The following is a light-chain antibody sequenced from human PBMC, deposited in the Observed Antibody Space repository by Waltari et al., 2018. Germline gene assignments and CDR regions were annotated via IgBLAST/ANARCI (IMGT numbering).Light chain of an antibody. CDR2: SNN. CDR3: AAWADSLSGPGV. V-gene: IGLV1-47*01. CDR1: CST. J-gene: IGLJ2*01. Sequence: QSVLTQPPSASATPGQRVTISRSGSCSTGTDPKLLIYSNNQRPSGVSDRFSGSKSGTSASLAIRGLRSEDEADYDCAAWADSLSGPGVFGGGTQLTVL.